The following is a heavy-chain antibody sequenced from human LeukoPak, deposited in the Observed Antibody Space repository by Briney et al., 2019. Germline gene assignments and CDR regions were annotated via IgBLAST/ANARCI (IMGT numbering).Heavy chain of an antibody. CDR3: AREGPRGNSQFDY. CDR1: GFTFSSYG. J-gene: IGHJ4*02. CDR2: IWYDGSNK. D-gene: IGHD2/OR15-2a*01. Sequence: GGPLRLSCAASGFTFSSYGMHWVRQAPGKGLEWVALIWYDGSNKYYADSVKGRLTISRDNSKNTLYLQMNSLRAEDTAVYYCAREGPRGNSQFDYWGQGTLVTVSS. V-gene: IGHV3-33*01.